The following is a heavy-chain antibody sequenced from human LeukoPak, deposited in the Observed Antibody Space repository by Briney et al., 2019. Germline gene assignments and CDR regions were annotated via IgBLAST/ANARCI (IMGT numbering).Heavy chain of an antibody. CDR3: AKNAGYGDSHPCEY. CDR1: GFTLKNYG. V-gene: IGHV3-33*06. D-gene: IGHD4-17*01. Sequence: GGSLRLSCAASGFTLKNYGMLCVRQAPGKGLEWVASIWYDATNKYYADSVKGRLTVSRDNSKNTLYLQMNSLRAEDTAVYYCAKNAGYGDSHPCEYWGQGTLVSVSS. J-gene: IGHJ4*02. CDR2: IWYDATNK.